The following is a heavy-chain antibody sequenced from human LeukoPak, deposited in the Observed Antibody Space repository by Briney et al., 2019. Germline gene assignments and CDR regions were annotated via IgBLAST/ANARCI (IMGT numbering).Heavy chain of an antibody. V-gene: IGHV4-61*02. D-gene: IGHD3-3*01. CDR3: ARCYDFWSGTHYYYMDV. J-gene: IGHJ6*03. CDR2: IYTSGST. Sequence: SETLSLTCTVSGGSISSGSYYWSWIRQPAGKGLEWIGRIYTSGSTNYNPSLKSRVTISVDTSKNQFSLKLSSVTAADTAVYYCARCYDFWSGTHYYYMDVWGKGTTVAVSS. CDR1: GGSISSGSYY.